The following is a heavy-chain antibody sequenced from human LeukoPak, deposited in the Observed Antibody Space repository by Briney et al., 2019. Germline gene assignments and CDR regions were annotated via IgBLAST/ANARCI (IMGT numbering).Heavy chain of an antibody. CDR3: ARGPSGYHNT. D-gene: IGHD5-12*01. Sequence: PGGSLRLSCAASGFTFDDYAMHWVRQAPGKGLEWVSGISDSGGTTYYVDSVKGRFTISRDNSKNTLYLQMNCLRAEDTAVYYCARGPSGYHNTGGQGTLVTVSS. V-gene: IGHV3-23*01. CDR2: ISDSGGTT. J-gene: IGHJ4*02. CDR1: GFTFDDYA.